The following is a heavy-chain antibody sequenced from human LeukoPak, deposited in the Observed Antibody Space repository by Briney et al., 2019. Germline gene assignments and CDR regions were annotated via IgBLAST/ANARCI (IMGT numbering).Heavy chain of an antibody. J-gene: IGHJ6*03. D-gene: IGHD1-26*01. CDR1: GFSFSSYA. CDR2: ISHSGDAT. Sequence: PGGSLRLSCAASGFSFSSYAMSWVRQAPGKGLEWVSGISHSGDATYYADSVRGRFTISRDNSKNTLYVQMNSLRAEDTAVYYCAKDRVGNPYYYYMDVWGKGTTVTVSS. CDR3: AKDRVGNPYYYYMDV. V-gene: IGHV3-23*01.